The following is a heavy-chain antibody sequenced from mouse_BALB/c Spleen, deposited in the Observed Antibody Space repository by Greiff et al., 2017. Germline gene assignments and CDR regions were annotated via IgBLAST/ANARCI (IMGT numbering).Heavy chain of an antibody. CDR1: GYTFTSYW. Sequence: QVQLQQSGAELVRPGASVKLSCKASGYTFTSYWINWVKQRPGQGLEWIGNIYPSDSYTNYNQKFKDKATLTVDKSSSTAYMQLSSPTSEDSAVYYCTKDGSLYAMDYWGQGTSVTVSS. V-gene: IGHV1-69*02. J-gene: IGHJ4*01. CDR3: TKDGSLYAMDY. D-gene: IGHD2-3*01. CDR2: IYPSDSYT.